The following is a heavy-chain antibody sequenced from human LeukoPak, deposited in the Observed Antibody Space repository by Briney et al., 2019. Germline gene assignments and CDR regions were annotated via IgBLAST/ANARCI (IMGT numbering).Heavy chain of an antibody. CDR3: AKDRRSSGSGSYFLFDY. CDR2: ISASGKTT. V-gene: IGHV3-48*02. D-gene: IGHD3-10*01. J-gene: IGHJ4*02. CDR1: GFTFTSYS. Sequence: GGSLRLSCAASGFTFTSYSMNWVRQAPAKGLEWVSYISASGKTTYYAGSVKGRFTISRDSAKNSLYLQMNSLRDEDTAVYYCAKDRRSSGSGSYFLFDYWGQGTLVTVSS.